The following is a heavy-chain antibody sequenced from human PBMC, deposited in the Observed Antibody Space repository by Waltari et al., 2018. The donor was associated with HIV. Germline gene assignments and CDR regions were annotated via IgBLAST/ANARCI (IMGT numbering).Heavy chain of an antibody. Sequence: QVQLVESGGGVVQPGRSLRLSCAASGFTFSSYAMHCVRQAPGKGLGWVAFISYDGSNKYYADSVGGRFPISRDNSKNTLYLQMNSLRAEETAVYYCARDRGGGNYGDYEPLFDYWGQGTLVTVSS. CDR3: ARDRGGGNYGDYEPLFDY. J-gene: IGHJ4*02. CDR1: GFTFSSYA. D-gene: IGHD4-17*01. V-gene: IGHV3-30-3*01. CDR2: ISYDGSNK.